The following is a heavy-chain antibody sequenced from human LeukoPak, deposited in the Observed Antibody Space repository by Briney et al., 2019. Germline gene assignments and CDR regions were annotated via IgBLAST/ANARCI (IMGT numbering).Heavy chain of an antibody. CDR2: INHSGST. D-gene: IGHD3-22*01. J-gene: IGHJ3*02. CDR1: GGSFSGYY. V-gene: IGHV4-34*01. CDR3: ARGGFAITMIVVVDALDI. Sequence: SETLSLTCAVYGGSFSGYYWSWIRQPPGKGLEWIGEINHSGSTNYNPSLKSRVTISVDTSKNQFSLKLSSVTAADTAVYYCARGGFAITMIVVVDALDIWGQGTMVTVSS.